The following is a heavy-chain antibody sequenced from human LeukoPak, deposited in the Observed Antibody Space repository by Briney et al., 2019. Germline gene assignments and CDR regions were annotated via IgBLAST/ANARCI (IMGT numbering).Heavy chain of an antibody. CDR3: ARDRYFIGFDY. V-gene: IGHV4-30-4*01. D-gene: IGHD3-9*01. Sequence: PSQTLSLTCSVSGGSISGGDYYWSWIRQPPGKGLEWIGHIYYSGTTDYNPTLRSRVSISLDTSKNQFSLKLRSVTAADTAVYYCARDRYFIGFDYWGQGTLVTVSS. CDR1: GGSISGGDYY. J-gene: IGHJ4*02. CDR2: IYYSGTT.